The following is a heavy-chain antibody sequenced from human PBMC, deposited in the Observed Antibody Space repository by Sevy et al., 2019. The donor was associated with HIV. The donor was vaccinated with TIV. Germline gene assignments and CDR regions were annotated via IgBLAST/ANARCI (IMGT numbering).Heavy chain of an antibody. CDR3: AMGGFGSGWYSVAFDI. D-gene: IGHD6-19*01. Sequence: GGSLRLSCAASGFTFSNYGIHWVRQAPGKGLEWVAIISYDGSNKSYADSVKGRFTISRDNSKNTLYLQMNSLRAEDTAIYDCAMGGFGSGWYSVAFDIWGPGTMVTVSS. CDR2: ISYDGSNK. CDR1: GFTFSNYG. V-gene: IGHV3-30*03. J-gene: IGHJ3*02.